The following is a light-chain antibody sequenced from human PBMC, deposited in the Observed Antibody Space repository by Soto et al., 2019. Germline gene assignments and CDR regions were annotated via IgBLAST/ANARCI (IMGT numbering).Light chain of an antibody. J-gene: IGKJ1*01. Sequence: IQMTQSPSTLSASVGDTVTITCRASQTISVSLAWYRQKPGKAPNLLIYDASTLQEGVPSRFSGSGSGTEFTLSVTRPQPDDFATYFCQQYDKYSTFGHGTKV. V-gene: IGKV1-5*01. CDR1: QTISVS. CDR2: DAS. CDR3: QQYDKYST.